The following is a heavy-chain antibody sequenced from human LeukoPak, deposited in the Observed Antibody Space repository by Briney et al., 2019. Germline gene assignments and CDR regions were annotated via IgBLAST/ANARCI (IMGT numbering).Heavy chain of an antibody. V-gene: IGHV3-7*01. Sequence: GGSLRLSCAASGFTFSSYWMSWVRQAPGKGLEWVASIKQDGSEKYYVDSVKGRFTISRDNAKNTLYLQMKSLRAEDTAVYYCARGRLVLLDWGQGTLVTVSS. D-gene: IGHD2-21*01. CDR2: IKQDGSEK. CDR1: GFTFSSYW. CDR3: ARGRLVLLD. J-gene: IGHJ4*02.